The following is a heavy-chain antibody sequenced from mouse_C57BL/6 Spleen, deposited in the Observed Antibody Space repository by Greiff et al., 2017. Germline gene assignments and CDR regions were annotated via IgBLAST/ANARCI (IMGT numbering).Heavy chain of an antibody. J-gene: IGHJ1*03. CDR2: ISSGGDYI. V-gene: IGHV5-9-1*02. CDR1: GFTFSSYA. D-gene: IGHD1-1*01. Sequence: EVQLQESGEGLVKPGGSLKLSCAASGFTFSSYAMSWVRQTPEKRLEWVAYISSGGDYIYYADTVKGRFTISRDNARNTLYLQMSSLKSEDTAMYYCTREGDYYGSSYHYFDVWGTGTTVTVSS. CDR3: TREGDYYGSSYHYFDV.